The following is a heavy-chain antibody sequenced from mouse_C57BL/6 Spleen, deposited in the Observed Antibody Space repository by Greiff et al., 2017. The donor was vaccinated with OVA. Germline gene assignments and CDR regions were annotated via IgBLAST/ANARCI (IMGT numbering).Heavy chain of an antibody. Sequence: QVQLQQPGAELVKPGASVKLSCKASGYTFTSYWMQWVKQRPGQGLEWIGEIDPSDSYTNYNQKFKGKATLTVDTSSSTAYMQLSSLTSEDSAVYYCARERDYGSSHWYFDVWGTGTTVTVSS. CDR2: IDPSDSYT. J-gene: IGHJ1*03. V-gene: IGHV1-50*01. CDR1: GYTFTSYW. D-gene: IGHD1-1*01. CDR3: ARERDYGSSHWYFDV.